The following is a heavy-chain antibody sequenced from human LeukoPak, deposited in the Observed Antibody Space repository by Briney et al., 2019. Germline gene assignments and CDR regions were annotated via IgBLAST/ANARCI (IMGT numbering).Heavy chain of an antibody. Sequence: GGSLRLSCAASGFTFSSYGMHWVRQAPGKGLEWVSYISSSSSTIYYADSVKGRFTISRDNAKNSLYLQMNSLRAEDTAVYYCASALGYDSSGYYIHYYYMDVWGKGTTVTVSS. J-gene: IGHJ6*03. CDR1: GFTFSSYG. CDR2: ISSSSSTI. CDR3: ASALGYDSSGYYIHYYYMDV. D-gene: IGHD3-22*01. V-gene: IGHV3-48*01.